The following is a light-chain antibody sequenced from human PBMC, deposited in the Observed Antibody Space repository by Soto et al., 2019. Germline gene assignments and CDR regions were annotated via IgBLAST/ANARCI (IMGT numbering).Light chain of an antibody. CDR3: QQYNNWPYT. Sequence: EIVMTQSPVALSVSPGESAALSCGASQSVGRNFAWYQQRPGQAPRVLIYGTSPRATGVPARFSGSGSGTDFTLTISSLQSEDFAVYYCQQYNNWPYTFGQGTRLEIK. J-gene: IGKJ2*01. V-gene: IGKV3-15*01. CDR1: QSVGRN. CDR2: GTS.